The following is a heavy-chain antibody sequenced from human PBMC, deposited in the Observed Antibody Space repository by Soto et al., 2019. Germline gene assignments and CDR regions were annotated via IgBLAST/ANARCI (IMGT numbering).Heavy chain of an antibody. V-gene: IGHV3-48*01. J-gene: IGHJ3*02. CDR3: ARGFRGSFDI. Sequence: GGSLRLSCAASGFTFSTYAMHWVRQAPGKGLEWVSYISSSSGTIYYADSVKGRFTISRDSAKNSLHLQMNSLRAEDTAVYYCARGFRGSFDIWGQGTMVTVSS. CDR1: GFTFSTYA. CDR2: ISSSSGTI.